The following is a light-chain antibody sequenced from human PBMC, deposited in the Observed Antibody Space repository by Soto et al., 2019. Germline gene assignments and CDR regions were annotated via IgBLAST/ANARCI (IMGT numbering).Light chain of an antibody. V-gene: IGKV3-11*01. CDR1: QSVRTY. CDR3: QQRDKWPIT. CDR2: DAF. Sequence: EIVLTQSPAPLSFSPGERTTLSCRASQSVRTYSAWYQQKPGQAPRLPIYDAFHRATGVPARFRGSGSGTDFTLTISGLEPEDFSVYYWQQRDKWPITFGQGTRLEIK. J-gene: IGKJ5*01.